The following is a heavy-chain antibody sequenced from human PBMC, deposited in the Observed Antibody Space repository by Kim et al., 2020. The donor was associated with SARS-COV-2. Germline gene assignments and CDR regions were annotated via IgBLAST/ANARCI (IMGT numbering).Heavy chain of an antibody. J-gene: IGHJ4*02. V-gene: IGHV4-30-4*01. Sequence: SETLSLTCTVSGGSISSGDYYWSWIRQPPGKGLEWIGYIYYSGSTYYNPSLKSRVTISVDTSKNQFSLKLSSVTAADTAVYYCARDSDCSGGSCYYIFDYWGQGTLVTVSS. CDR3: ARDSDCSGGSCYYIFDY. CDR1: GGSISSGDYY. D-gene: IGHD2-15*01. CDR2: IYYSGST.